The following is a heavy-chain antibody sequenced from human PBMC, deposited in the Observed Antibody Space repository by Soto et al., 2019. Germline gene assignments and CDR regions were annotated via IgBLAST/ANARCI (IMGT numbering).Heavy chain of an antibody. CDR3: ARVGYYYDSSGYYLYYFDY. D-gene: IGHD3-22*01. CDR2: IYYSGST. Sequence: PSETLSLTCTVSGGSISSGGYYWSWIRQHPGKGLEWIGYIYYSGSTYYNPSLKSRVTISVDTSKNQFSLKLSSVTAADTAVYYCARVGYYYDSSGYYLYYFDYWGQGTLVTVSS. J-gene: IGHJ4*02. CDR1: GGSISSGGYY. V-gene: IGHV4-61*08.